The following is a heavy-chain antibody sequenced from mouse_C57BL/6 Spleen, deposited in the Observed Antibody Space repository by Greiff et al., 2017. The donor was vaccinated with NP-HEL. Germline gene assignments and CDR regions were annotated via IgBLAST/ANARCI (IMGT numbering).Heavy chain of an antibody. V-gene: IGHV1-18*01. CDR1: GYTFTDYN. D-gene: IGHD2-4*01. Sequence: EVQLQQSGPELVKPGASVKIPCKASGYTFTDYNMDWVKQSHGKSLAWIGDINPNNGGTIYNQKFKGKATLTVVKSSSTAYMELRSLTSDDTAVYYCARNYNDGEGFAYWGQGTLVTVSA. CDR2: INPNNGGT. CDR3: ARNYNDGEGFAY. J-gene: IGHJ3*01.